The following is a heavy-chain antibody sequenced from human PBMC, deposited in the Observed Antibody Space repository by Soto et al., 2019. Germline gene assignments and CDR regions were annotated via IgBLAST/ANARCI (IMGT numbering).Heavy chain of an antibody. CDR3: AKNWFDP. CDR2: ISYDGSNK. V-gene: IGHV3-30*18. Sequence: LRLSCAASGFTFSSYGMHWVRQAPGKGLEWVAVISYDGSNKYYADSVKGRFTISRDNSKNTLYLQMNSLRAEDTAVYYCAKNWFDPWGQGTLVTVSS. CDR1: GFTFSSYG. J-gene: IGHJ5*02.